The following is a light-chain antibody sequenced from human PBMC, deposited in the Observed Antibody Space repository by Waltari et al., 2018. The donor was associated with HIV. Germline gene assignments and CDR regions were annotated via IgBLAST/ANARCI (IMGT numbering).Light chain of an antibody. CDR2: LAS. V-gene: IGKV2-28*01. J-gene: IGKJ4*01. CDR1: QSPHDNNGYNY. CDR3: MQALQNPLT. Sequence: DIVLTKSPLSLPATPGQSASISCRSSQSPHDNNGYNYFDWYVQKPGQSPQLLIYLASNRASGVPERFSASGLGTDFTLKISRVEAEDVGVYYCMQALQNPLTFGGGTKVEI.